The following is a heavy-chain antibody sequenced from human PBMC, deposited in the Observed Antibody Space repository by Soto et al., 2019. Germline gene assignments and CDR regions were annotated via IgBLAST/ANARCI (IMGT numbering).Heavy chain of an antibody. CDR2: IWYDGSNK. Sequence: PGGSLRLSCAASGFTFSSYGMHWVRQAPGKGLEWVAVIWYDGSNKYYADSVKGRFTISRDNSKNTLYLQMNSLRAEDTAVYYCARGDLEWLFKGGYYYYGMDVWGQGTTVTVSS. V-gene: IGHV3-33*01. J-gene: IGHJ6*02. D-gene: IGHD3-3*01. CDR3: ARGDLEWLFKGGYYYYGMDV. CDR1: GFTFSSYG.